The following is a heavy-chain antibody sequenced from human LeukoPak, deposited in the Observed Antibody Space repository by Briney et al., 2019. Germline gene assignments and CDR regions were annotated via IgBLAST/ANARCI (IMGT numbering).Heavy chain of an antibody. Sequence: GGSLRLSCAASGFTFSSYSMNWVRQAPGKGLEWVSSISSSSSYIYYADSVKGRFTISRDNAKNSLYLQMNSLRAEDTAVYYCATTIVLRYFDWLSEGYFDYRGQGTLVTVSS. CDR1: GFTFSSYS. D-gene: IGHD3-9*01. J-gene: IGHJ4*02. CDR2: ISSSSSYI. V-gene: IGHV3-21*01. CDR3: ATTIVLRYFDWLSEGYFDY.